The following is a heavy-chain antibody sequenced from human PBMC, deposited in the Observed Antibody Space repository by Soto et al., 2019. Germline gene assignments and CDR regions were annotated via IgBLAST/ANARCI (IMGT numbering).Heavy chain of an antibody. D-gene: IGHD3-10*01. Sequence: EVQILQSGGGLEQPGGSLRLSCAASGFTFSNYAMSWIRQAPGKGLEWVSTIRETGNTYYADSVRGLFATSRDNSENTLYVQMSSLRAEDTAVYYCAKQQTGVIRALDYWGQGTLVTVSS. J-gene: IGHJ4*02. V-gene: IGHV3-23*01. CDR2: IRETGNT. CDR3: AKQQTGVIRALDY. CDR1: GFTFSNYA.